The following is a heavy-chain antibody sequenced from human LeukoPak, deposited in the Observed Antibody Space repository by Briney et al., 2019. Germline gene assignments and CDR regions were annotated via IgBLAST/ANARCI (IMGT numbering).Heavy chain of an antibody. CDR1: GFTFSSYG. D-gene: IGHD2-21*02. J-gene: IGHJ6*02. V-gene: IGHV3-33*01. Sequence: PGRSLRLSCAASGFTFSSYGMHWVRQAPGKGLEWVAVIWYDGSNKYYADSVKGRFTISRDNSKNKLYLQMNSLRAEDTAVYYCARDRPTRWRLNYYYYYGMDVWGQGTTVTVSS. CDR2: IWYDGSNK. CDR3: ARDRPTRWRLNYYYYYGMDV.